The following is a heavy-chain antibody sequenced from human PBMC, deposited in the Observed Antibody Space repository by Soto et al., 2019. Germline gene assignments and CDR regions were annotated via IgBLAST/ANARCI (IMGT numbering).Heavy chain of an antibody. CDR2: FDPEDGET. CDR1: GYTLTELS. J-gene: IGHJ4*02. V-gene: IGHV1-24*01. Sequence: GASVKVSCKVSGYTLTELSMHWVRQAPGKGLEWMGGFDPEDGETIYAQKFQGRVTMTEDTSTDTAYMELSSLRSEDTAVYYCASLPLAAPHIYFDYWGKGTLVTVSS. CDR3: ASLPLAAPHIYFDY. D-gene: IGHD6-25*01.